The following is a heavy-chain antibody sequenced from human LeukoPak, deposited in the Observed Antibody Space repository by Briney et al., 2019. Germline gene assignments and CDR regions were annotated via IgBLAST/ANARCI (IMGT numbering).Heavy chain of an antibody. CDR2: IYYSGST. D-gene: IGHD5-18*01. CDR1: GGSISSSSSY. V-gene: IGHV4-39*07. J-gene: IGHJ6*03. Sequence: PSETLSLTCTVSGGSISSSSSYWGWIRQPPGKGLEWIGCIYYSGSTYYNPSLKSRVTISVDTSKNQFSLKLSSVTAADTAVYYCAGGYSYGSSDYYMDVWGKGTTVTISS. CDR3: AGGYSYGSSDYYMDV.